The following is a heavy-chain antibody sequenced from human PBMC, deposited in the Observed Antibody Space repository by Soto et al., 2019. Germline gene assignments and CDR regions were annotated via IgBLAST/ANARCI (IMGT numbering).Heavy chain of an antibody. D-gene: IGHD4-4*01. J-gene: IGHJ5*01. V-gene: IGHV3-48*01. CDR3: AKTLYSNYNRDS. Sequence: VQLVESGGTLVQPGGSLRLSCAASGFTFNYYSMNWVRLAPGKGLEYIAYISSDSETKHYADSVKGRFTISRDNAKNSLFLQMDSLRADDTPVYYCAKTLYSNYNRDSWGQGTLVTVSS. CDR1: GFTFNYYS. CDR2: ISSDSETK.